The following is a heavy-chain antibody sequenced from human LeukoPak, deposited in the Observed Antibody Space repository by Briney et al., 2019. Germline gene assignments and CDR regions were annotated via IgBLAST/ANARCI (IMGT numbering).Heavy chain of an antibody. D-gene: IGHD3-3*01. CDR3: ARSPDYDFWGGYHENYFDY. J-gene: IGHJ4*02. CDR2: INHSGST. V-gene: IGHV4-34*01. CDR1: GGSFSGYY. Sequence: SETLSLTCAVYGGSFSGYYWSWIRQPPGKGLEWIGEINHSGSTNYNPSLKSRVTISVDTSKNQFSLKLSSVTAADTAVYYCARSPDYDFWGGYHENYFDYWGQGTLVTVSS.